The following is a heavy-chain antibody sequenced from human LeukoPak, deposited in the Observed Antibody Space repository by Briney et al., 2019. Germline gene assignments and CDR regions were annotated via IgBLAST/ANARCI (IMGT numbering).Heavy chain of an antibody. D-gene: IGHD1-1*01. CDR2: INPNNGGT. Sequence: ASVKVSCKAFGYTITGYYIHWVRQAPGQGLEWMGWINPNNGGTNSAQKFQGRVTMTRDTSIGTAYMELNRLPYDDTAVYYCGGDRHWNQGNFDYWGQRTLVTVSS. CDR3: GGDRHWNQGNFDY. CDR1: GYTITGYY. V-gene: IGHV1-2*02. J-gene: IGHJ4*02.